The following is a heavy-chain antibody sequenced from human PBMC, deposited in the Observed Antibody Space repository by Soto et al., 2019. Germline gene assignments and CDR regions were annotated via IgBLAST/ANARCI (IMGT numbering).Heavy chain of an antibody. Sequence: QLQLQESGPGLVKPSETLSLTCTVSSGSISSSSSYWGWIRQPPGKGLEWIGSIYYSGNTYYNPSLKSRVTISIESSKTQFSLKLHSVTTADTAVYYCGAPDSGAKGYYFETWGQGTLVTVSS. D-gene: IGHD2-15*01. J-gene: IGHJ4*02. CDR3: GAPDSGAKGYYFET. V-gene: IGHV4-39*01. CDR1: SGSISSSSSY. CDR2: IYYSGNT.